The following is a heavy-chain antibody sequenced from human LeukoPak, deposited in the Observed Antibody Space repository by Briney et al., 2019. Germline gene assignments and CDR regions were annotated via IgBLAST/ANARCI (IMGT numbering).Heavy chain of an antibody. CDR3: ARQVAYTSGRTFDF. Sequence: GESLKISCKGSGYSFTSYWIGWVRQMPGIGLEWMGIVYPGDSDSRYSPSFQGQVTISADKSISTTYLQWSSLKASDTAMYYCARQVAYTSGRTFDFWGQGTLVTVSS. V-gene: IGHV5-51*01. CDR1: GYSFTSYW. CDR2: VYPGDSDS. D-gene: IGHD6-19*01. J-gene: IGHJ4*02.